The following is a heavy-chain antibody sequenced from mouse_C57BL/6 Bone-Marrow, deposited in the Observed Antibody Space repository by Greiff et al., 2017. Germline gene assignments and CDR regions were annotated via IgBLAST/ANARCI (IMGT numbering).Heavy chain of an antibody. D-gene: IGHD1-1*01. CDR3: AREDYYYGSSYVRAWFAY. CDR1: GYAFSSYW. J-gene: IGHJ3*01. Sequence: VQLQQSGAELVKPGASVKISCKASGYAFSSYWMNWVKQRPGKGLEWIGQIYPGDGDTNYNGKFKGKATLTADKSSSTAYMQFSSLTSEDSAVYCCAREDYYYGSSYVRAWFAYWGQGTLVTVSA. V-gene: IGHV1-80*01. CDR2: IYPGDGDT.